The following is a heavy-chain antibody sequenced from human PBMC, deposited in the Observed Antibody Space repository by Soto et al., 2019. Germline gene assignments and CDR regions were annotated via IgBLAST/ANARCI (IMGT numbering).Heavy chain of an antibody. D-gene: IGHD2-2*01. J-gene: IGHJ1*01. CDR2: IIPIFGTA. CDR3: ARAYHLRNPEYFQH. Sequence: ASVKVSCKASGGTFSSYAISWVRQAPGQGLEWMGGIIPIFGTANYAQKFQGRVTITADESTSTAYMELSSLRSEDTAVYYCARAYHLRNPEYFQHWGQGTLVTVSS. V-gene: IGHV1-69*13. CDR1: GGTFSSYA.